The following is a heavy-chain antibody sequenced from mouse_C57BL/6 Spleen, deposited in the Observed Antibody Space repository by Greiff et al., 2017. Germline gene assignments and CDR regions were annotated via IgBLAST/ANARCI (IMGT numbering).Heavy chain of an antibody. V-gene: IGHV14-2*01. CDR3: ASRGDWYFDV. Sequence: EVQLQQSGAELVKPGASVKLSCTASGFNIKDYYMHWVKQRTEQGLEWIGRIDPEDGETKYAPKFQGKATMTADTSSNTAYLQLSSLTSEDTAVYYCASRGDWYFDVWGTGTTVTVSS. CDR1: GFNIKDYY. J-gene: IGHJ1*03. CDR2: IDPEDGET.